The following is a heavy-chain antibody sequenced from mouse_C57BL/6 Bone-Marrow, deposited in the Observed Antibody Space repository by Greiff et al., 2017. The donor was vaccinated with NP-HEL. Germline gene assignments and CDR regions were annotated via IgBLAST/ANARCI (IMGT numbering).Heavy chain of an antibody. D-gene: IGHD1-1*01. CDR2: IDPSDSET. V-gene: IGHV1-52*01. Sequence: QVQLQQPGAELVRPGSSVKLSCEASGYTFTSYWMHWVKQRPIQGLEWIGNIDPSDSETHYNQKFKDKATLTVDKSSSTAYMQLSSLTSEDSAVYYCARYYYGSSFWYFDVWGTGTTVTVSS. J-gene: IGHJ1*03. CDR1: GYTFTSYW. CDR3: ARYYYGSSFWYFDV.